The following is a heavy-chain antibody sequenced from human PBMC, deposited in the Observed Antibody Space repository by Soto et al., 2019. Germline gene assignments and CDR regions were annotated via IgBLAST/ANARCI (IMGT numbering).Heavy chain of an antibody. CDR3: ARSVVAATPPPYGMDV. CDR1: GYSFTSYW. J-gene: IGHJ6*02. V-gene: IGHV5-10-1*01. CDR2: IDPSDSYT. D-gene: IGHD2-15*01. Sequence: PGESLKISCKGSGYSFTSYWISWVRQMPGKGLEWMGRIDPSDSYTNYSTSFQGHVTISADKSISTAYLQWSSLKASDTAMYYCARSVVAATPPPYGMDVWGQGTTVTVSS.